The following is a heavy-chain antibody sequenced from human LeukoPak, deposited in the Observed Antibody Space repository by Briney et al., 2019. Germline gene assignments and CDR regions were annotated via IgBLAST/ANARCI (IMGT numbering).Heavy chain of an antibody. CDR2: ISDSGGRT. J-gene: IGHJ4*02. CDR1: GITLSNYG. CDR3: AKRGVVIRVILVGFHKEAYYFDS. Sequence: GGSLRLSRALSGITLSNYGMSWVRQAPAVGLEWVAGISDSGGRTNYADSVKGRFTISRDNPKNTLYLQMNSLRAEDTAVYFCAKRGVVIRVILVGFHKEAYYFDSWGQGALVTVSS. V-gene: IGHV3-23*01. D-gene: IGHD3-22*01.